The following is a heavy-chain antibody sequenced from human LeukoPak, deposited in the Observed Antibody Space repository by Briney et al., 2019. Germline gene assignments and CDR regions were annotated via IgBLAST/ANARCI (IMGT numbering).Heavy chain of an antibody. CDR1: GGSITTTNW. CDR2: VHLNGAT. D-gene: IGHD1-26*01. CDR3: TRESGAFSPFGF. J-gene: IGHJ4*02. V-gene: IGHV4-4*02. Sequence: KTSETLSLTCAVSGGSITTTNWWSWVRPPPGKGQEWIGEVHLNGATNYNPSLESRFSMSIDKSNNHLSLEVTSVTAADTAMYYCTRESGAFSPFGFWGQGTLVTVSS.